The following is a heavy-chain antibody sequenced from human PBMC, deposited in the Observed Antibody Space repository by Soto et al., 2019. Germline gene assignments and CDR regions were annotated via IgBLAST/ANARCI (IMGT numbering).Heavy chain of an antibody. CDR2: ISYDGSNK. D-gene: IGHD1-26*01. J-gene: IGHJ5*02. CDR1: GFTFSSYA. Sequence: QVQLVESGGGVVQPGRSLRLSCAASGFTFSSYAMHWVRQAPGKGLEWVAVISYDGSNKYYADSVKGRFTISRDNSKNTLYLQMNSLRAEDTAVYYCARAWDVKIPGDPWGQGTLVTVSS. V-gene: IGHV3-30-3*01. CDR3: ARAWDVKIPGDP.